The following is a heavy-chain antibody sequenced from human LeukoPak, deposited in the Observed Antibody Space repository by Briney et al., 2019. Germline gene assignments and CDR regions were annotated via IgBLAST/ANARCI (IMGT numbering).Heavy chain of an antibody. CDR3: AREPYTTSSDRHEKAFDY. Sequence: EASVKVSCKASGYTFTSYGISWVRQAPGQGLEWMGQINSNNGGEKYAPKFQGRVTVLRDTSINTIYLDLTSLTSDDTAVYYCAREPYTTSSDRHEKAFDYWGQGTPVTVSS. V-gene: IGHV1-2*06. J-gene: IGHJ4*02. CDR1: GYTFTSYG. D-gene: IGHD6-6*01. CDR2: INSNNGGE.